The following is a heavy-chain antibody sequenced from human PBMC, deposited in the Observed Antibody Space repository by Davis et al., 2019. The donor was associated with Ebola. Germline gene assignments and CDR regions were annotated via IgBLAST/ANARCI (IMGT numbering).Heavy chain of an antibody. CDR3: ARHKGDYVSGRFDY. Sequence: SETLSLTCTVSGGSISSSSYYWGWTRQPPGKGLEWIGSIYYSGSTYYNPSLKSRVTISVDTSKNQFSLKLSSVTAADTAVYYCARHKGDYVSGRFDYWGQGTLVTVSS. CDR2: IYYSGST. V-gene: IGHV4-39*01. D-gene: IGHD4-17*01. CDR1: GGSISSSSYY. J-gene: IGHJ4*02.